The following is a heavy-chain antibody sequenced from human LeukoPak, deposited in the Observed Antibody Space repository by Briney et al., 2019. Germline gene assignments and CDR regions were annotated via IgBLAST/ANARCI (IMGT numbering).Heavy chain of an antibody. CDR3: ARGVTPSYYYYMDV. CDR1: GFTFSSYE. CDR2: ISSSGSTI. Sequence: PGGSLRLSCAASGFTFSSYEMDWVRQAPGKGLEWVSYISSSGSTIYYADSVKGRFTISRDNAKNSLYLQMNSLRAEDTAVYYCARGVTPSYYYYMDVWGKGTTVTISS. D-gene: IGHD3-10*01. V-gene: IGHV3-48*03. J-gene: IGHJ6*03.